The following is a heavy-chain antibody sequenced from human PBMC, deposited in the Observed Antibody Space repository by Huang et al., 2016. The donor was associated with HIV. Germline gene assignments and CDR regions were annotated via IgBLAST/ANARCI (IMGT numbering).Heavy chain of an antibody. CDR3: ARALLLFGLGSPLDF. J-gene: IGHJ4*02. CDR1: GYTFTTYH. D-gene: IGHD3-10*01. CDR2: INRRGAST. Sequence: QVQLVQSGAEVKKPGASVKISCKASGYTFTTYHMHWVRQAPGQGLEWMGMINRRGASTRYAQTFQGRVTMTSDTSTSTVYMELSSLTPEDTAVYYCARALLLFGLGSPLDFWGQGSLVTVSS. V-gene: IGHV1-46*01.